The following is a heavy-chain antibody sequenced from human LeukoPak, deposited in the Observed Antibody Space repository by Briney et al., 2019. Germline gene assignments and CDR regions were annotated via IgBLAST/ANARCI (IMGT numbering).Heavy chain of an antibody. D-gene: IGHD6-13*01. Sequence: PSETLSLICTVSGASVSSYYWSWIRQPPGKGLEWIGYIYYSGSTNYNPSLKSRITVSVDTSKNQFSLRLSSVTAADTAVYFCAMGFWYEEYFQHWGQGSLVIVSS. CDR3: AMGFWYEEYFQH. J-gene: IGHJ1*01. CDR1: GASVSSYY. V-gene: IGHV4-59*02. CDR2: IYYSGST.